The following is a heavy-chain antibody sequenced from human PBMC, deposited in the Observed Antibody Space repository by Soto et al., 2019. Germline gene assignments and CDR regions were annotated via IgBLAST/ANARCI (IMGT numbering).Heavy chain of an antibody. CDR1: GFTFSNYW. CDR3: TRGYYECRSSPENY. Sequence: EVQLVESGGGLVQPGGSLRLSCAASGFTFSNYWMHWVRRAPGKGLVWVSRINTDGTTTSYTDSVKGRFTISRDNAENMLYLQMNSLRAEDTAIYYCTRGYYECRSSPENYWGQGTLVTVSS. CDR2: INTDGTTT. D-gene: IGHD2-2*01. J-gene: IGHJ4*02. V-gene: IGHV3-74*01.